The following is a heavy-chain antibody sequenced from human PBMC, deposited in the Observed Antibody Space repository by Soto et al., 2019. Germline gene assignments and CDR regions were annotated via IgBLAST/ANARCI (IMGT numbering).Heavy chain of an antibody. CDR1: GYNFHSYG. CDR2: ISAYNGET. V-gene: IGHV1-18*01. Sequence: QVELVQSGAEVKKPGASVKVSCRAPGYNFHSYGITWVRQAPGQGLVWLGWISAYNGETHSGQMLQRRGSLTIDIAGSTAYMEVRSLRSVDTAVYCRARDLEESVDVWTCAGLYWGQGTRVTVSS. CDR3: ARDLEESVDVWTCAGLY. D-gene: IGHD3-3*01. J-gene: IGHJ4*02.